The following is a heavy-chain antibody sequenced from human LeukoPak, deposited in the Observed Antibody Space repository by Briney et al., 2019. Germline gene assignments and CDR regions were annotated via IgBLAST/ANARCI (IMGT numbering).Heavy chain of an antibody. CDR2: IWYDGSNK. V-gene: IGHV3-33*08. J-gene: IGHJ4*02. CDR1: GFTFSSYG. CDR3: ARDPPHYYDSSGPFDY. D-gene: IGHD3-22*01. Sequence: KPGGSLRLSCVASGFTFSSYGMHWVRQAPGKGLEWVAVIWYDGSNKYYADSVKGRFTISRDNSKNTLYLQMNSLRAEDTAVYYCARDPPHYYDSSGPFDYWGQGTLVTVSS.